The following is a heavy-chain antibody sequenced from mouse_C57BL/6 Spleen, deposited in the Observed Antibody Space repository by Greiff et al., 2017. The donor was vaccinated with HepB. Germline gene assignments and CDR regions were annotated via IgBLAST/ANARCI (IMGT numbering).Heavy chain of an antibody. D-gene: IGHD1-1*01. Sequence: DVKLQESGGGLVKPGGSLKLSCAASGFTFSSYTMSWVRQTPEKRLEWVATISGGGGNTYYPDSVKGRFTISRDNAKNTLYLQMSSLRSEDTALYYCARSHYYGSRTWFAYWGQGTLVTVSA. V-gene: IGHV5-9*01. CDR2: ISGGGGNT. CDR1: GFTFSSYT. CDR3: ARSHYYGSRTWFAY. J-gene: IGHJ3*01.